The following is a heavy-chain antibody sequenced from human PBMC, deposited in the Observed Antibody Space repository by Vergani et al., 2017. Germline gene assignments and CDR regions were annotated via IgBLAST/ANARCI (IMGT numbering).Heavy chain of an antibody. D-gene: IGHD5-18*01. CDR2: ISAYNGNT. V-gene: IGHV1-18*01. CDR3: ARDPGQHPGTAMVTFYYYGMDV. CDR1: GYTFTSYG. Sequence: QVQLVQSGAEVKKPGASVKVSCKASGYTFTSYGISWVRQAPGQGLEWMGWISAYNGNTNYAQKLQGRVTMTTDTSTSTAYMELSSLRSEDTAVYYCARDPGQHPGTAMVTFYYYGMDVWGQGTTVTVSS. J-gene: IGHJ6*02.